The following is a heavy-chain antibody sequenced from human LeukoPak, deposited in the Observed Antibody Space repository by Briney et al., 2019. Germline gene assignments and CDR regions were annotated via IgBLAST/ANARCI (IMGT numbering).Heavy chain of an antibody. CDR2: ISGSGGST. Sequence: GGSLRLSCAASGFTFSSYAMSWVRQAPGKGLEWVSAISGSGGSTYYADSVKGRFTISRDNSKNTLYLQMNSLRAEDTAVYYCAKGARAYGSGSYKLFYYYMDVWGKGTMVTVSS. CDR3: AKGARAYGSGSYKLFYYYMDV. J-gene: IGHJ6*03. V-gene: IGHV3-23*01. CDR1: GFTFSSYA. D-gene: IGHD3-10*01.